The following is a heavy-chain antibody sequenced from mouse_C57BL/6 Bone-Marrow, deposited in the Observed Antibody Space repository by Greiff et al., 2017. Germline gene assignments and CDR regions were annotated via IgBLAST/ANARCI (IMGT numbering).Heavy chain of an antibody. Sequence: VQLQQSGAELVKPGASVKLSCKASGYTFTSYWMHWVKQRPGQGLEWIGMIHPKSGSTNYNEKFKRKATLTVDKSSSTAYMQLSSLTSEDTAVYYCARVGVATNFDDWGTGTTV. CDR3: ARVGVATNFDD. V-gene: IGHV1-64*01. J-gene: IGHJ1*03. CDR2: IHPKSGST. D-gene: IGHD1-1*02. CDR1: GYTFTSYW.